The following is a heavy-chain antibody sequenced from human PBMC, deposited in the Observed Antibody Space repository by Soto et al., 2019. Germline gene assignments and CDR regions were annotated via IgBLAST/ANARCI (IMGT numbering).Heavy chain of an antibody. V-gene: IGHV5-51*01. CDR1: GYSFTSYW. D-gene: IGHD6-13*01. CDR2: IYPGDSDT. J-gene: IGHJ6*02. CDR3: ARTAAAGKYYYGMDV. Sequence: GESLKISCKASGYSFTSYWIAWVRQMPGKGLEWMGTIYPGDSDTRYSPSLQGQVTISADNSISTAYLEWSSLKASDTAMYYCARTAAAGKYYYGMDVWGQGTTVTVS.